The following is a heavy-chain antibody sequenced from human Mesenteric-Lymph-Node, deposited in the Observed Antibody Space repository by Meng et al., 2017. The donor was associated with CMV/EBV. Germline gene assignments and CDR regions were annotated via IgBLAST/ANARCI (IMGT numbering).Heavy chain of an antibody. V-gene: IGHV3-7*01. CDR2: IKQDGSDK. D-gene: IGHD3-22*01. Sequence: GESLKISCAASGFTFSSYWMRWVRQAPGKGLEWVANIKQDGSDKNYVDSVKGRFTISRDNAKNLLYLQMYSLRAEDTAVYYCARDFYPSYYYDSSGYYSPHYYYYGMDVWGQGTTVTVSS. CDR3: ARDFYPSYYYDSSGYYSPHYYYYGMDV. CDR1: GFTFSSYW. J-gene: IGHJ6*02.